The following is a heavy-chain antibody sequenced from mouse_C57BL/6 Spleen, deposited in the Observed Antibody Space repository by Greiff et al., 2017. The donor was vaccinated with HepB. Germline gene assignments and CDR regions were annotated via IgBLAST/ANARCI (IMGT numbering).Heavy chain of an antibody. V-gene: IGHV1-53*01. CDR3: ARSPYDYERYFDY. D-gene: IGHD2-4*01. CDR1: GYTFTSYW. J-gene: IGHJ2*01. CDR2: INPSNGGT. Sequence: VQLQQSGTELVKPGASVKLSCKASGYTFTSYWMHWVKQRPGQGLEWIGNINPSNGGTNYNEKFKSKATLTVDKSSSTAYMQLSSLTSEDSAVYYCARSPYDYERYFDYWGQGTTLTVSS.